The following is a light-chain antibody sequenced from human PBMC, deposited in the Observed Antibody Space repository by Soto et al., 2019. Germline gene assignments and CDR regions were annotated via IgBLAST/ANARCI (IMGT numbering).Light chain of an antibody. V-gene: IGKV1-27*01. CDR1: QGISNY. CDR3: QNYNGAPWT. CDR2: VAS. Sequence: DIQMTQSPSSLSASVEDRVTITCRASQGISNYLVWYQQKPVKVPKLLIYVASTLQSGVPSRFSGSGSGTDFTLIISSLQPEDVATYYCQNYNGAPWTFGQGTKVEIK. J-gene: IGKJ1*01.